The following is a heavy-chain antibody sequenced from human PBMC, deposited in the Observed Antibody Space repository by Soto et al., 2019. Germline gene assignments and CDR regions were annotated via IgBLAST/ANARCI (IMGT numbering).Heavy chain of an antibody. CDR3: AREDYLWFGERGMDV. CDR2: IKQDGSEK. D-gene: IGHD3-10*01. V-gene: IGHV3-7*03. J-gene: IGHJ6*02. CDR1: GFTFSSYW. Sequence: GGSLRLSCAASGFTFSSYWMSWVRQAPGKGLEWVANIKQDGSEKYYVDSVKGRFTISRDNAKNSLYLQMNSLRAEDTAVYYCAREDYLWFGERGMDVWGQGTPVTVSS.